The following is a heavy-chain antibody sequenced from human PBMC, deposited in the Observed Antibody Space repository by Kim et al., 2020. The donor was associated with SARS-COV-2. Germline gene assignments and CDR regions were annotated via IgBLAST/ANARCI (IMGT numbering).Heavy chain of an antibody. J-gene: IGHJ4*02. Sequence: SPSFQGHVTISAAKSISTAYLQWSSLKASDTAMYYCARPSRAGAIPFDYWGQGTLVTVSS. V-gene: IGHV5-10-1*01. CDR3: ARPSRAGAIPFDY. D-gene: IGHD1-26*01.